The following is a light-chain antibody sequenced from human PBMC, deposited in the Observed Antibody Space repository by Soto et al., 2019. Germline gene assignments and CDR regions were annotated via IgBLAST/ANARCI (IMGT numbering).Light chain of an antibody. J-gene: IGKJ4*01. CDR3: QQYNHWPPLT. Sequence: EIVMTQSPATLSVSPGERATLSCRASQSVGRNLAWYQQKPGQAPRLLIYGASTRATGIPAGFSGSGSGTEFTLTISSLQSEDFAIYSCQQYNHWPPLTFGGGTKVEI. CDR1: QSVGRN. CDR2: GAS. V-gene: IGKV3-15*01.